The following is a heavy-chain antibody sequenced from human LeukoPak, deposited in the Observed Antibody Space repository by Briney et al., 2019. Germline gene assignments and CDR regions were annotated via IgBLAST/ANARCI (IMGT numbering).Heavy chain of an antibody. CDR2: IYYSGRT. J-gene: IGHJ4*02. V-gene: IGHV4-31*03. CDR3: ARTYCSGGSCFPLDY. D-gene: IGHD2-15*01. Sequence: SETLSLTCTVSGGSISSGGYYWSWIRQHPGKGLEWSGYIYYSGRTYYNPSLKSRVTISVDTSKNQFSPKLSSVTAADTAVYYCARTYCSGGSCFPLDYXXQGTLVTVSS. CDR1: GGSISSGGYY.